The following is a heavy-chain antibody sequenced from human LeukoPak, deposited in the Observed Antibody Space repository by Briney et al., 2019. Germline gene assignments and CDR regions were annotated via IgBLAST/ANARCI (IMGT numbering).Heavy chain of an antibody. CDR3: ARVDYYDSSGTNYFDY. D-gene: IGHD3-22*01. J-gene: IGHJ4*02. V-gene: IGHV3-21*01. CDR2: ISTDSNYI. CDR1: EFTFSSYS. Sequence: GGSLRPSCAASEFTFSSYSMNWVRQAPGKGLEWVSSISTDSNYIYYADSVKGRFTISRDNAKNSLYLQMNSLRAEDTAVYYCARVDYYDSSGTNYFDYWGQGTLVTVSS.